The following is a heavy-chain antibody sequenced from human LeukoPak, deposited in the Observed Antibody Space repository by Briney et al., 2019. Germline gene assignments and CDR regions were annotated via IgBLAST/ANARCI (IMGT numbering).Heavy chain of an antibody. CDR3: ARGLPYCSGGSCQRYYYMDV. D-gene: IGHD2-15*01. Sequence: ASVKVSCKASGYTFTGYYMHWVQQAPGQGLEWMGRINPNSGGTNYAQKFQGRVTMTRDTSISTAYMELSRLRSDDTAVYYCARGLPYCSGGSCQRYYYMDVWGKGTTVTVSS. V-gene: IGHV1-2*06. CDR2: INPNSGGT. J-gene: IGHJ6*03. CDR1: GYTFTGYY.